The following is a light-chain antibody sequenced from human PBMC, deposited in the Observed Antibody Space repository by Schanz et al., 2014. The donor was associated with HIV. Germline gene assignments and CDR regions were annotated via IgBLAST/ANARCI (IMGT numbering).Light chain of an antibody. CDR3: SSYAGSNSPHVV. CDR2: DVN. J-gene: IGLJ2*01. V-gene: IGLV2-8*01. CDR1: GSDIGGSDH. Sequence: QSALTQPPSASGSPGQSVTISCTGTGSDIGGSDHVSWYQQHPGKAPKLMIYDVNNRPSGISDRFSGSKSGNTASLTVSGLQAEDEAYYYCSSYAGSNSPHVVFGGGTKLTVL.